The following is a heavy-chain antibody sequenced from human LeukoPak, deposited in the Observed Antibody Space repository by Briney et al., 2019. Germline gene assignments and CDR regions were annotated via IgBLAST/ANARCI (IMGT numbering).Heavy chain of an antibody. CDR1: GYTLTELS. J-gene: IGHJ5*02. CDR2: FDPEDGET. V-gene: IGHV1-24*01. D-gene: IGHD2-2*01. CDR3: ATTPPPSSTSPGEFGFGP. Sequence: ASVKVSCKVSGYTLTELSMHWVRQAPGKGLEWMGGFDPEDGETIYAQKFQGRVTMTEDTSTDTAYMELSSLRSEDTAVYYCATTPPPSSTSPGEFGFGPWGQGTLVTVSS.